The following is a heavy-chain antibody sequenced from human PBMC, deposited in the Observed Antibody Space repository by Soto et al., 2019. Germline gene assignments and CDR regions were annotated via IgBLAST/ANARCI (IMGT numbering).Heavy chain of an antibody. Sequence: PSETLSLTCLVSGGSISRTTYYWGWIRQPPGKGLEWIGNIYYSGNTFYNPSLQSRVTISVDTSKNQFSLKLTSATAADTAVYYCARRVTRPERFDYWGQGALVTVSS. J-gene: IGHJ4*02. CDR3: ARRVTRPERFDY. CDR2: IYYSGNT. D-gene: IGHD4-4*01. CDR1: GGSISRTTYY. V-gene: IGHV4-39*01.